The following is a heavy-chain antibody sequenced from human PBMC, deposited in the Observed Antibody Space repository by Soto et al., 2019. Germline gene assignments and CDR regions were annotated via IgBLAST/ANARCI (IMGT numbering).Heavy chain of an antibody. V-gene: IGHV4-39*01. CDR1: GGSISSSSYY. CDR3: ASSEYSSSSSALGIDYYYMDV. Sequence: SETLSLTCTVSGGSISSSSYYWGWIRQPPGKGLEWIGSIYYSGSTYYNPSLKSRVTISVDTSKNQFSLKLSSVTAADTAVYYCASSEYSSSSSALGIDYYYMDVWGKGTTVT. CDR2: IYYSGST. J-gene: IGHJ6*03. D-gene: IGHD6-6*01.